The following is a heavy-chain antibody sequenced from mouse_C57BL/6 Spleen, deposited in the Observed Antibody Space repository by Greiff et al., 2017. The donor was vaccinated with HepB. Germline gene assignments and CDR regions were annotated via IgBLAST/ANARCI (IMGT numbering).Heavy chain of an antibody. CDR2: ISDGGSYT. J-gene: IGHJ1*03. Sequence: EVKVVESGGGLVKPGGSLKLSCAASGFTFSSYAMSWVRQTPEKRLEWVATISDGGSYTYYPDNVKGRFTISRDNAKNNLYLQMSHLKSEDTAMYYCARDQGITTVDWYFDVWGTGTTVTVSS. V-gene: IGHV5-4*01. CDR1: GFTFSSYA. D-gene: IGHD1-1*01. CDR3: ARDQGITTVDWYFDV.